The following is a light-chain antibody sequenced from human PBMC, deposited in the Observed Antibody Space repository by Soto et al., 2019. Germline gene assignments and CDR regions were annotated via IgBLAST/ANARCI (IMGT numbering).Light chain of an antibody. V-gene: IGKV1-39*01. CDR3: QQSFTTLIT. CDR1: QSISSY. J-gene: IGKJ5*01. CDR2: AAS. Sequence: DIQMTQSPSSLSASIGDRVTITCRASQSISSYLNWYQQKPGEAPILLIYAASSLQSGVPSRFSGSGSGTDSTLTISSLQPEDFATYYCQQSFTTLITFGQGPRLDIK.